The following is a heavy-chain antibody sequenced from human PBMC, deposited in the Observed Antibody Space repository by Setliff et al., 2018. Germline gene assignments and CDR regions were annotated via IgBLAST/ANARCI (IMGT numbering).Heavy chain of an antibody. V-gene: IGHV1-8*01. CDR2: TNPNNGNT. CDR1: GYTFTNYD. CDR3: ARGLSDYYYESGSFPILGY. J-gene: IGHJ4*02. Sequence: ASVKVSCKASGYTFTNYDTNWVRQATGQGLEWMGWTNPNNGNTGYSQKFQGGVTMTRNTSTSTAYMEVSSLRSEDTAVYYCARGLSDYYYESGSFPILGYWGQGTLVTVSS. D-gene: IGHD3-10*01.